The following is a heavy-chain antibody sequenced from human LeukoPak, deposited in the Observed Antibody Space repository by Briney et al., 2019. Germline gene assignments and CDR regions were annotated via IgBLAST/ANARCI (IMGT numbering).Heavy chain of an antibody. V-gene: IGHV1-18*01. CDR2: ISTSTGDT. CDR1: GYSFILYG. J-gene: IGHJ4*02. CDR3: ARDDNYGIFVNVDY. D-gene: IGHD4-11*01. Sequence: GASVKVSCKTSGYSFILYGISWVRQAPGQGPEWMGWISTSTGDTKYTQKFQGRVTLTTDTSTSTAYMELSSLRSDDTAVDYCARDDNYGIFVNVDYWGQGTLVTVSS.